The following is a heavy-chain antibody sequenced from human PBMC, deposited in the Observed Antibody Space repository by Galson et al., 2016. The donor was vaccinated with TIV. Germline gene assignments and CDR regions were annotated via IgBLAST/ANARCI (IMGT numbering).Heavy chain of an antibody. J-gene: IGHJ6*02. Sequence: SVKVSCKASGDTFSSFVISWVRQAPGQGLEWMGGIIPLFGEAHYAQKFQGRVTISADESTSTVYMELSGPRSGDTAMYYCAKCRNTAMDTYYYYYGLDVWGQGTTVTVSS. CDR1: GDTFSSFV. CDR3: AKCRNTAMDTYYYYYGLDV. CDR2: IIPLFGEA. V-gene: IGHV1-69*13. D-gene: IGHD5-18*01.